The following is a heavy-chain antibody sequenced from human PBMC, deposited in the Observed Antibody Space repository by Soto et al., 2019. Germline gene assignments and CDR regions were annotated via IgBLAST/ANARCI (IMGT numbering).Heavy chain of an antibody. D-gene: IGHD2-15*01. Sequence: ASVKVSCKASGGTFSSYAISWVRQAPGQGLEWMGGIIPIFGTANYAQKFQGRVTITADESTSTAYMELSSLRSEDTAVYYCASDFSCYPQMCYYGMDVWGQGTTVTVSS. CDR3: ASDFSCYPQMCYYGMDV. CDR1: GGTFSSYA. J-gene: IGHJ6*02. V-gene: IGHV1-69*13. CDR2: IIPIFGTA.